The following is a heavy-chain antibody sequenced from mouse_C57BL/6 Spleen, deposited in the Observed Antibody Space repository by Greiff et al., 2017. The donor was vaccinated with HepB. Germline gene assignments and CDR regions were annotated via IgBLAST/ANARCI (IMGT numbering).Heavy chain of an antibody. J-gene: IGHJ2*01. Sequence: QVQLQQSGAELVRPGTSVKVSCKASGYAFTNYLIEWVKQRPGQGLEWIGVINPGSGGTNYNEKFKGKATLTADKSSSTAYMQLSSLTSEDSAVYFWARSRDGRGDYWGQGTTLTVSS. D-gene: IGHD2-3*01. CDR3: ARSRDGRGDY. CDR1: GYAFTNYL. V-gene: IGHV1-54*01. CDR2: INPGSGGT.